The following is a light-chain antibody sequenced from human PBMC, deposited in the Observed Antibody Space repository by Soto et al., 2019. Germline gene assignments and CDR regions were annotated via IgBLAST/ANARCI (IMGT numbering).Light chain of an antibody. J-gene: IGLJ7*01. CDR1: SSDVGGYNY. CDR2: IND. CDR3: ATWDDDLNAAV. V-gene: IGLV2-8*01. Sequence: QSALTQPPSASGSPGQSVTISCTGTSSDVGGYNYVSWYQQHPGKAPKLLIYINDQRPSGVPGRFSASTSGTSASLAISGLQSDDEADYYCATWDDDLNAAVFGGGTQLTVL.